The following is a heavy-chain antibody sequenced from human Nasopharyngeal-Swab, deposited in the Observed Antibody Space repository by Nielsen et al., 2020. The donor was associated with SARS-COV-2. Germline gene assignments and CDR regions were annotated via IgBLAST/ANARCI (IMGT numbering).Heavy chain of an antibody. D-gene: IGHD1-1*01. V-gene: IGHV3-7*01. CDR2: IKQDGSER. CDR1: GFLFNSYW. CDR3: STSPFITVMERALNH. J-gene: IGHJ4*02. Sequence: GGSLRLSCAASGFLFNSYWMTWVRQAPGKGLEWVANIKQDGSERYYVDSVKGRFTISRDNAKNSLYLQMNGLRAEDTAVYYCSTSPFITVMERALNHWGQGTLVTVSS.